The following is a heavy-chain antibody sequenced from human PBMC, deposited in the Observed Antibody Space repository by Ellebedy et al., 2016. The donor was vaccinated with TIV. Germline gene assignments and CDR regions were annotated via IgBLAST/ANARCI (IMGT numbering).Heavy chain of an antibody. V-gene: IGHV4-39*01. CDR3: ATSITMAGGMEH. Sequence: MPSETLSLTCTVSGGSISSIDHYWGWIRQPPGKALEWIGSIYHSGSSYYNPSLRSRVTMSVDTSKNQFSLRLNSVTAADTAVYYCATSITMAGGMEHWGQGTLVTVSS. D-gene: IGHD6-19*01. CDR2: IYHSGSS. J-gene: IGHJ1*01. CDR1: GGSISSIDHY.